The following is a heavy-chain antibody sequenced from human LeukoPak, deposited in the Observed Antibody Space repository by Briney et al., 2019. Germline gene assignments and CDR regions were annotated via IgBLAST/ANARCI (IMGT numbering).Heavy chain of an antibody. J-gene: IGHJ4*02. CDR3: ARSTRCSSTSCSPFDN. CDR1: GGTFSRYA. V-gene: IGHV1-69*05. D-gene: IGHD2-2*01. CDR2: IIPLFGTA. Sequence: GGSVKVSCKASGGTFSRYAMSWGRQAPGQGLEGMGGIIPLFGTANYAQMFQGRVTITTDESTSTAYMGLSSLRSVDTRVSYCARSTRCSSTSCSPFDNWGQGTLCTVSS.